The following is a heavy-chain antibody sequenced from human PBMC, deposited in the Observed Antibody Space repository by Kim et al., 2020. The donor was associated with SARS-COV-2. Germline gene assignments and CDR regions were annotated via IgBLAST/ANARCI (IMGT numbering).Heavy chain of an antibody. D-gene: IGHD3-3*02. V-gene: IGHV3-53*01. J-gene: IGHJ4*02. Sequence: GGSLRLSCAASGFTVSSSYMSWVRQAPGKGLEWVSVLYSGGSTNYADSVEGRFTISRDTSKNTVFLQMNSLRADDTAVYYWARNLAGNEDYWGQGTLVTV. CDR1: GFTVSSSY. CDR3: ARNLAGNEDY. CDR2: LYSGGST.